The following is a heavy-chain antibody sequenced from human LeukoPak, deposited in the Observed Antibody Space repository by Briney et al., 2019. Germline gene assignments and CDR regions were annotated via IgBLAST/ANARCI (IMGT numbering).Heavy chain of an antibody. CDR2: ISAYNGNT. CDR3: ARDIPRIGGWSNDY. J-gene: IGHJ4*02. D-gene: IGHD6-19*01. CDR1: GYTFTSYD. V-gene: IGHV1-18*01. Sequence: ASVKVSCKASGYTFTSYDINWVRQATGQGLEWMGWISAYNGNTNYAQKLQGRVTMTTDTSTSTAYMELRSLRSDDTAVYYCARDIPRIGGWSNDYWGQGTLVTVSS.